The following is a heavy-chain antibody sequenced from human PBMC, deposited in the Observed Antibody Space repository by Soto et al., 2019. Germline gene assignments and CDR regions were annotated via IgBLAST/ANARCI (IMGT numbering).Heavy chain of an antibody. V-gene: IGHV5-51*01. D-gene: IGHD3-10*01. CDR1: GYSFTSYW. CDR2: IYPGDSDT. J-gene: IGHJ4*02. Sequence: GESLKISCKGSGYSFTSYWIGWVRQMPGKGLEWMGIIYPGDSDTRYSPSFQGQVTISADKSISTAYLQWSGLKASDTAMYYCARHFYGSGSYYTPRLDYWGQGTLVTVSS. CDR3: ARHFYGSGSYYTPRLDY.